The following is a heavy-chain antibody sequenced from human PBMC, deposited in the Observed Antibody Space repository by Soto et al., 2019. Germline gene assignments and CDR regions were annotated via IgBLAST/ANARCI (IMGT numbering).Heavy chain of an antibody. CDR1: GGSISSNNW. CDR2: IFHSGST. V-gene: IGHV4-4*02. J-gene: IGHJ4*02. Sequence: QVQLQESGPGLVKPSGTLSLTCAVSGGSISSNNWWSWVRQPPGKGLEWIGEIFHSGSTHYSPSLRILVPRSVDKSKKHVSLNLTSVTAADTAVYYCARVYSGSFSDSWCQGTLVTVSS. D-gene: IGHD1-26*01. CDR3: ARVYSGSFSDS.